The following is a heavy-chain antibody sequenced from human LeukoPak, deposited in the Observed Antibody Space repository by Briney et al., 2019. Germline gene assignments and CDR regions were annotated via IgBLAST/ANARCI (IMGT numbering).Heavy chain of an antibody. D-gene: IGHD1-14*01. CDR1: GFTFSNYW. V-gene: IGHV3-7*01. Sequence: GGSLRLSCAASGFTFSNYWMNWLRQAPGKGLEWVANIKQDGSEKYYVDSVKGRFTISRDNAKSSLYLQMNSLRAEDAGVYYCAKEGAYPIITYDSWGQGTLVTVSS. CDR2: IKQDGSEK. CDR3: AKEGAYPIITYDS. J-gene: IGHJ5*01.